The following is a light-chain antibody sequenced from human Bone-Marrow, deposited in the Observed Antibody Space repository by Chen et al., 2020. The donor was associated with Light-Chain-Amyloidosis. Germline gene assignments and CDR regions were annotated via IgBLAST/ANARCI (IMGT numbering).Light chain of an antibody. CDR3: QVWDRSSDRPV. Sequence: SYVLTQPSSVSVAPGKTATIACGGNNIGATSVHWYQPRPGQAPLLVVYDDSDRPSGIPERLSGSNSGNTATLTISRVEAGDEADYYCQVWDRSSDRPVFGGGTKLTVL. CDR1: NIGATS. V-gene: IGLV3-21*03. CDR2: DDS. J-gene: IGLJ3*02.